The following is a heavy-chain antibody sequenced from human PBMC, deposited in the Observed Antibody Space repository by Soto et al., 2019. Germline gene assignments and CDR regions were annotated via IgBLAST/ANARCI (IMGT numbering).Heavy chain of an antibody. CDR2: IKSKTDGGTT. CDR3: TTRTYYDSSGSHVFDI. CDR1: GFTFSNAW. J-gene: IGHJ3*02. Sequence: XGSLRLSCAASGFTFSNAWMSWVRQAPGRGLEWVGRIKSKTDGGTTDYAAPVKGRFTISRDDSKNTLYLQMSSLKTEDTAVYYCTTRTYYDSSGSHVFDIWGQGTMVTVSS. D-gene: IGHD3-22*01. V-gene: IGHV3-15*01.